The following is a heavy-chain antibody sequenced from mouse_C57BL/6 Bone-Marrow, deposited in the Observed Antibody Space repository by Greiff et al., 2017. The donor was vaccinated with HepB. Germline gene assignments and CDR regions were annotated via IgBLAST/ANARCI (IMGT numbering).Heavy chain of an antibody. V-gene: IGHV1-64*01. CDR1: GYTFTSYW. CDR2: IHPNSGST. Sequence: VKLQQPGAELVKPGASVKLSCKASGYTFTSYWMHWVKQRPGQGLEWIGMIHPNSGSTNYNEKFKSKATLTVDKSSSTAYMQLSSLTSEDSAVYYCADYYGSSLDYWGQGTSVTVSS. J-gene: IGHJ4*01. D-gene: IGHD1-1*01. CDR3: ADYYGSSLDY.